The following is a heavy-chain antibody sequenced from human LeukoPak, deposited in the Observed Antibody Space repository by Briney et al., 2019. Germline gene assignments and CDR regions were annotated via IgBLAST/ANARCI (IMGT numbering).Heavy chain of an antibody. CDR3: ARLGQGAAWD. D-gene: IGHD2-15*01. V-gene: IGHV4-59*01. CDR2: IYYSGST. J-gene: IGHJ4*02. Sequence: SETLSLTCTVSGGSISSYYWSWIRQPPRKGLEWMGYIYYSGSTNYNPSLKSRVTISVDTSKNQFSLKLSSVTAADTAVYYCARLGQGAAWDWGQGTLVTVSS. CDR1: GGSISSYY.